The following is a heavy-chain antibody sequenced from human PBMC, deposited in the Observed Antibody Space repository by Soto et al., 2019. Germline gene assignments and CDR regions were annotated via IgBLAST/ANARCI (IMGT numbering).Heavy chain of an antibody. CDR3: ARRKYCSTSSCYADYYYGMDA. CDR2: IDPSGSYI. V-gene: IGHV5-10-1*01. D-gene: IGHD2-2*01. J-gene: IGHJ6*02. Sequence: GESLKISCKGSGYNFTSYWIYLVRQMSGKGLAWMRRIDPSGSYINYSPSFQGHVTISADKAINTAYPQWSSVKASDTAMYYCARRKYCSTSSCYADYYYGMDAWGQGATVTVS. CDR1: GYNFTSYW.